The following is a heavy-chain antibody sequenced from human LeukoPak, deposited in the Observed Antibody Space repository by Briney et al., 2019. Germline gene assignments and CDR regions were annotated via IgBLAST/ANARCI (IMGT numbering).Heavy chain of an antibody. J-gene: IGHJ4*02. D-gene: IGHD3-22*01. CDR1: GFTVSSNC. Sequence: GGPLRLSCAASGFTVSSNCMSWVRQAPGKGLEWVSVIYIGGSTYYADSVKRRFTISRHNSKNTLYLQMTSLRAEGTAVYYCPRVKSYYYDSSGYEILDYWGQGTLVTVSS. V-gene: IGHV3-53*01. CDR2: IYIGGST. CDR3: PRVKSYYYDSSGYEILDY.